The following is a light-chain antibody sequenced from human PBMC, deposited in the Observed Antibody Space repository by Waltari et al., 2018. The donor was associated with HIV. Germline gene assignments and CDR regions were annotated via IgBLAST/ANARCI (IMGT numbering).Light chain of an antibody. J-gene: IGKJ4*01. Sequence: DIQLNQSPSFLSASVGDGLTIPCRASQGSSSSLAWYQQKPGKAPNLLIFDASTLQVGVPSRFSGSGSGTEFTLTVDSLQPEDFATYYCQQLKSYPHTFGGGTRVEI. CDR1: QGSSSS. V-gene: IGKV1-9*01. CDR3: QQLKSYPHT. CDR2: DAS.